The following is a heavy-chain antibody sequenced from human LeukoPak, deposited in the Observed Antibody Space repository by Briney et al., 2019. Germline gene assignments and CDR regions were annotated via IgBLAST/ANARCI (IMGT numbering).Heavy chain of an antibody. V-gene: IGHV1-69*05. J-gene: IGHJ4*02. Sequence: ASVKVSCKASGGTFSSYAISWVRQAPGQGLEWMGGIIPIFGTANYAQKFQGRVTITTDESTSTAYTELSSLRSEDTAVYYCARGSCSSTSCPMCYWGQGTLVTVSS. CDR2: IIPIFGTA. CDR3: ARGSCSSTSCPMCY. CDR1: GGTFSSYA. D-gene: IGHD2-2*01.